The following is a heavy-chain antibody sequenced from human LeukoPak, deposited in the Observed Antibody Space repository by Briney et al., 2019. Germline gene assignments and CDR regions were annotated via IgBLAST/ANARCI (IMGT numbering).Heavy chain of an antibody. V-gene: IGHV4-31*03. CDR1: GGSISSGHYY. CDR2: IYYSGST. D-gene: IGHD3-16*01. Sequence: SETLSLTCTVSGGSISSGHYYWSWIRQHPGKDLEWIGYIYYSGSTYYNPSLKSRVTISVDTSKNQLSLKLSSVTAADTAVYYCARDLATSASVYWFDPWGQGTLVTVSS. J-gene: IGHJ5*02. CDR3: ARDLATSASVYWFDP.